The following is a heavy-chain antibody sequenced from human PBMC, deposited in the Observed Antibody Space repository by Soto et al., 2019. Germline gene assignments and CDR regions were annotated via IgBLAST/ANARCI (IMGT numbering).Heavy chain of an antibody. D-gene: IGHD3-9*01. CDR3: AKGGPDYDILTGYYYYGMDV. V-gene: IGHV3-23*01. CDR2: ISGSGGST. J-gene: IGHJ6*02. Sequence: GGSLRLAGAASGFTFSSYAMSWVRQAPGKGLEWVSAISGSGGSTYYADSVKGRFTISRDNSKNTLYLQMNSLRAEDTAVYYCAKGGPDYDILTGYYYYGMDVWGQGTTVPVSS. CDR1: GFTFSSYA.